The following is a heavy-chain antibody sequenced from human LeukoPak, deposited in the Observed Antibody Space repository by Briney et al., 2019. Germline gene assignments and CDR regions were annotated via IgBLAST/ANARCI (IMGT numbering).Heavy chain of an antibody. Sequence: PGGSLRLSCAASGFTFGDYAMHWVRQAPGKGLEWVSGITWSGGIIGYADSVKGRLTISRDNAKNSLYLHLDSLRAEDTALYYCAKDHYGSSWNYFDYWGQGTLVTVSS. D-gene: IGHD6-13*01. CDR2: ITWSGGII. CDR1: GFTFGDYA. V-gene: IGHV3-9*01. CDR3: AKDHYGSSWNYFDY. J-gene: IGHJ4*02.